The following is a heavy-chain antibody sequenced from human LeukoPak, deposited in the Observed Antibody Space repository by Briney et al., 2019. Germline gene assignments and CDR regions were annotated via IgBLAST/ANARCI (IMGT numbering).Heavy chain of an antibody. D-gene: IGHD3-3*01. CDR3: ARSGYWMGYYFDY. CDR2: INHSGST. J-gene: IGHJ4*02. Sequence: SETLSLTCAVYGGSFSGYYWSWIRQPPGKGLEWIGEINHSGSTNYNPSPKSRVTISVDTSKNQFSLKLGSVTAADTAVYYCARSGYWMGYYFDYWGQGTLVTVSS. CDR1: GGSFSGYY. V-gene: IGHV4-34*01.